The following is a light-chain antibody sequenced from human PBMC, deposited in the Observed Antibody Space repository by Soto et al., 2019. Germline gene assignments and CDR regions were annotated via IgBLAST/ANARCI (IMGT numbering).Light chain of an antibody. CDR1: QTVTSSF. Sequence: EVVLTQSPGTLSLSPGERATLSCRASQTVTSSFLAWYQQKPGQAPRLLISGASNRATDSPDRFSGSGSGTDFTLVISRVGPEDSAVYYCQQYGNSPRTFGQGTKVEIK. V-gene: IGKV3-20*01. CDR3: QQYGNSPRT. CDR2: GAS. J-gene: IGKJ1*01.